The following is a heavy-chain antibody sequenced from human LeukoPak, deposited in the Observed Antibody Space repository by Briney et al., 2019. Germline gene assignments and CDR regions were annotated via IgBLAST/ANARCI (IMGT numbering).Heavy chain of an antibody. CDR2: INSDGINT. CDR3: ARDLGQYYDTSDNWFDP. CDR1: GFTFSNYW. V-gene: IGHV3-74*01. D-gene: IGHD3-22*01. Sequence: GGSLRLSCAASGFTFSNYWMHWVRQAPGKGLVWVSRINSDGINTIYADSVKGRFTISRDNAKNTLNLQMNSLRAEDTAVYYCARDLGQYYDTSDNWFDPWGQGTLVTVSS. J-gene: IGHJ5*02.